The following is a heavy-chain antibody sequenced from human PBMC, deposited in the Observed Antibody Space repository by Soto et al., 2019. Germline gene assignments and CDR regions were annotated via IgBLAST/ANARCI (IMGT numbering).Heavy chain of an antibody. CDR1: GGSISTNNW. V-gene: IGHV4-4*02. CDR3: ARAKLCNSLSCPHSFDT. J-gene: IGHJ4*02. D-gene: IGHD2-2*01. CDR2: VYHSGST. Sequence: QVHLQESGPGLVNASGTLSLTCGVSGGSISTNNWWSWVRQTPGQGLEWIAEVYHSGSTNYNPSLKSLLTIPVDQSKNQFSLRLTSVTAADSAVYYCARAKLCNSLSCPHSFDTWGQGTLVSVSS.